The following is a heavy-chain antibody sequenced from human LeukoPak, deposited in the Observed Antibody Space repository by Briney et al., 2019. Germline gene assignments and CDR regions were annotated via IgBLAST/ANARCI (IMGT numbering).Heavy chain of an antibody. Sequence: GGSLRLSCAASGFTFSSYAMSWVRQAPGKGLEWVSAISGSGGSTYYADSVKGRFTISRDNAKNSLYLQMNSLRAEDTAVYYCARGLWFGEITGNYWGQGTLVTVSS. V-gene: IGHV3-23*01. CDR3: ARGLWFGEITGNY. CDR2: ISGSGGST. D-gene: IGHD3-10*01. CDR1: GFTFSSYA. J-gene: IGHJ4*02.